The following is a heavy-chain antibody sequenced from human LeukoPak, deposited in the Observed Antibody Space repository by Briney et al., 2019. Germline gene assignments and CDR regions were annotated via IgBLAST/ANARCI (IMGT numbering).Heavy chain of an antibody. CDR1: GFTFSSYG. CDR2: SGSGGST. V-gene: IGHV3-23*01. CDR3: AKGGGWSPAVLFDY. J-gene: IGHJ4*02. D-gene: IGHD6-19*01. Sequence: HPGGSLRLSCAASGFTFSSYGMSWVRQAPGKGLEWVSASGSGGSTYYADSVKGRITISRDNSKNTLYPQMNSLRAEGTAVYYCAKGGGWSPAVLFDYWGQGTLVTGSS.